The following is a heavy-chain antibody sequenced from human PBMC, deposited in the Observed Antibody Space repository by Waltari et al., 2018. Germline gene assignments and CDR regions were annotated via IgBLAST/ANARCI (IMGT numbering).Heavy chain of an antibody. CDR2: INTDGSTT. CDR1: GFTFGYYW. D-gene: IGHD2-21*01. CDR3: ARDGIAGSQAY. J-gene: IGHJ4*02. V-gene: IGHV3-74*01. Sequence: EVQVVESGGGLVQPGGSLRLSCAASGFTFGYYWMHWVRQVTGKRPGWVPGINTDGSTTTYLDSVKGRFIVSRENARNTLYLQMNSLRAEDTAVYYCARDGIAGSQAYWGQGTLATVSA.